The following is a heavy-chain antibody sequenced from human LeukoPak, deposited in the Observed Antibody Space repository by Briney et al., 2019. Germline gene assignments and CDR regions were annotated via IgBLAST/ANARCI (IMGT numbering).Heavy chain of an antibody. CDR3: AREFPYYYDISGYKLDY. V-gene: IGHV3-7*01. J-gene: IGHJ4*02. CDR1: GFTFSIYW. D-gene: IGHD3-22*01. CDR2: IKRNGSEK. Sequence: GGSLRLSCAASGFTFSIYWMSWVRQAPGKGLEWVANIKRNGSEKYYVDSVEGRFTISRDNAKNSLYLQMNSLRAEDTAVHYCAREFPYYYDISGYKLDYWGQGTLVTVSS.